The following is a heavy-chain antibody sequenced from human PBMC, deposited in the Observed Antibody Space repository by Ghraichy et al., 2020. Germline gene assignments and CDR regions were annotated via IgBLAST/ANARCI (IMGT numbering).Heavy chain of an antibody. D-gene: IGHD6-13*01. J-gene: IGHJ6*03. CDR1: GFTFSSYA. V-gene: IGHV3-23*01. CDR2: ISGSGGST. Sequence: GGSLRLSCAASGFTFSSYAMSWVRQAPGKGLEWVSAISGSGGSTYYADSVKGRFTISRDNSKNTLYLQMNSLRAEDTAVYYCAKDGAAAGTKHYYYYMDVWGKGTTVTVSS. CDR3: AKDGAAAGTKHYYYYMDV.